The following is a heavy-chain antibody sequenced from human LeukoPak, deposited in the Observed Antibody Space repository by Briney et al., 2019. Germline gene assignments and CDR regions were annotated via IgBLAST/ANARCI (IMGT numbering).Heavy chain of an antibody. J-gene: IGHJ3*02. Sequence: PSETLSLTCTVSGGSISSYYWSWIRQPPGKGLEWIGYIYYSGSTNYNPSLKSRVTISVDTSKNQFSLKLSSVTAADTAVYYCARADSDYGDYEDAFDIWGLGTMVTVSS. V-gene: IGHV4-59*12. CDR2: IYYSGST. CDR1: GGSISSYY. CDR3: ARADSDYGDYEDAFDI. D-gene: IGHD4-17*01.